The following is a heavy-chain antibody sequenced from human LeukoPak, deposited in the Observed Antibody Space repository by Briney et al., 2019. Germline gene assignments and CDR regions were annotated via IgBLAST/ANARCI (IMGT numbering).Heavy chain of an antibody. CDR1: GFTFSGYA. CDR2: ISSSDST. V-gene: IGHV3-23*01. D-gene: IGHD6-6*01. CDR3: AKGRSASSSGGFFDY. J-gene: IGHJ4*02. Sequence: PGGSLRLSCAASGFTFSGYATSWVRQAPGKGLKWVSGISSSDSTYYADSVKGRFTISRDTSKNTLYLQVNSLRAEDTAVYYCAKGRSASSSGGFFDYWGQGTLVTVSS.